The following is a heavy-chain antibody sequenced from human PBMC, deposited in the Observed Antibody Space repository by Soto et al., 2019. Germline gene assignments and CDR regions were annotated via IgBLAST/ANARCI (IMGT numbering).Heavy chain of an antibody. D-gene: IGHD6-13*01. V-gene: IGHV4-4*07. J-gene: IGHJ4*02. CDR1: GGAISSDY. CDR3: ARGVGRSSWTSFDS. Sequence: PSETLSLTCTVSGGAISSDYWSWIRQPAGKGLEWIGRIYTSENTHYNPSLRSRVSMSLDTSKNQLSLNLSSVTAADQAVYYCARGVGRSSWTSFDSWGQGTLVTVSS. CDR2: IYTSENT.